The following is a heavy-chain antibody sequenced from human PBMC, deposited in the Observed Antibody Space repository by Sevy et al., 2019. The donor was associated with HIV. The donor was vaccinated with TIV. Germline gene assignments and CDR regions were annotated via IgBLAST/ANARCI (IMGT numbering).Heavy chain of an antibody. D-gene: IGHD2-15*01. CDR1: GFTFSRYG. CDR2: IRYDGSNK. Sequence: GGSRRLSCAASGFTFSRYGMHWVRQSPGKGLEWVAFIRYDGSNKYFADSVKGRFTISRDNSDNTVFLQMNSLRAEDSAVYYCASGLAYWYFDLWGRGTLGTVSS. V-gene: IGHV3-30*02. CDR3: ASGLAYWYFDL. J-gene: IGHJ2*01.